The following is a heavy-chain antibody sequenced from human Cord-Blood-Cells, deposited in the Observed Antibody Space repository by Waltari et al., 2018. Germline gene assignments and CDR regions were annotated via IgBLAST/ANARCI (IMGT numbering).Heavy chain of an antibody. Sequence: QVQLVQSGAEVKKPGASVKVSCKASGYTFTGYYMHWVRQAPGQGLEWMGWINPSSGGTNYAQKFQGRVTMTRDTSISTAYMELSRLRSDDTAVYYCAAYSSGWYGLYWGQGTLVTVSS. J-gene: IGHJ4*02. CDR1: GYTFTGYY. V-gene: IGHV1-2*02. CDR3: AAYSSGWYGLY. CDR2: INPSSGGT. D-gene: IGHD6-19*01.